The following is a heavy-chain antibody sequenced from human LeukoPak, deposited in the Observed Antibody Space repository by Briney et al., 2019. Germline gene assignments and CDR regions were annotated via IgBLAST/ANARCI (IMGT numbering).Heavy chain of an antibody. D-gene: IGHD3-10*01. CDR1: GGSISSYY. V-gene: IGHV4-59*01. J-gene: IGHJ3*02. Sequence: SETLSLTCTVSGGSISSYYWSWIRQPPGKGLEWIGYIYYSGSTNYNPSLKSRVTISVDTSKNQFSLKLSSVTAADTAVYYCARASPVLLWFGEPNPDAFDIWGQGTMVTVSS. CDR3: ARASPVLLWFGEPNPDAFDI. CDR2: IYYSGST.